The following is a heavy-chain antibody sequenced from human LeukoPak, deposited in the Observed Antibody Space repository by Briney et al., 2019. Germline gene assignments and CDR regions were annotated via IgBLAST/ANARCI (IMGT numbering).Heavy chain of an antibody. Sequence: SETPSLTCTVSGDSISSYYWSWIRQPPGKGLELIGYIYYSGSTNYNPSLKSRVTISVDTSKNQFSLKLSSVTAADTAVYYCARVGSSGWYFLDYWGQGTLVTVSS. CDR2: IYYSGST. J-gene: IGHJ4*02. CDR1: GDSISSYY. CDR3: ARVGSSGWYFLDY. D-gene: IGHD6-19*01. V-gene: IGHV4-59*01.